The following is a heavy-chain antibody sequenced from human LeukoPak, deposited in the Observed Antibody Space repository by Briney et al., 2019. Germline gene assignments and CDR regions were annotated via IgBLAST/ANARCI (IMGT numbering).Heavy chain of an antibody. V-gene: IGHV4-59*01. CDR2: IYYSGST. CDR3: ARDRAGPAALLRHFDH. Sequence: TSETLSLTCTVSGGSISSYYWSWIRQPPGKGLEWIGYIYYSGSTNYNPSLKSRVTISVDTSKNQFSLKLSSVTAADTAVYYCARDRAGPAALLRHFDHWGQGTLVTVSS. D-gene: IGHD2-2*01. CDR1: GGSISSYY. J-gene: IGHJ4*02.